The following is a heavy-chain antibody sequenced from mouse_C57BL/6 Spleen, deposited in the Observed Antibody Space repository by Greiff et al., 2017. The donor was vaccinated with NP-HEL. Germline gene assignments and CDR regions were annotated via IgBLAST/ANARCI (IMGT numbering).Heavy chain of an antibody. V-gene: IGHV5-17*01. Sequence: EVKLVESGGGLVKPGGSLKLSCAASGFTFSDYGMHWVRQAPEKGLEWVAYISSGSSTIYYADKVKGRFTISRDNAKNTLVLQMTSLRAEDTAMYYCARNGIYYYGSSPYFDYWGQGTTLTVSS. CDR3: ARNGIYYYGSSPYFDY. CDR2: ISSGSSTI. J-gene: IGHJ2*01. CDR1: GFTFSDYG. D-gene: IGHD1-1*01.